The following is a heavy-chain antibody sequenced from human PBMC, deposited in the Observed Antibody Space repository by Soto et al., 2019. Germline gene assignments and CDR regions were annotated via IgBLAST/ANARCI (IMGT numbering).Heavy chain of an antibody. CDR3: AKDKGRYFDWLSIQVDD. Sequence: XXSLSLSFAPSGFTFSSYAMSWVPPAPGKGLEWVSAIRGSGGSTYYADSVKGRFTISRDNSKNTLYLQMNSLRAEETAVYYCAKDKGRYFDWLSIQVDDWGQGTLVTVSS. CDR2: IRGSGGST. CDR1: GFTFSSYA. V-gene: IGHV3-23*01. D-gene: IGHD3-9*01. J-gene: IGHJ4*02.